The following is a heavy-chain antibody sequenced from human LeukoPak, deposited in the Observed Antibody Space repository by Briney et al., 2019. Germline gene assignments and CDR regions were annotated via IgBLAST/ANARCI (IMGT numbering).Heavy chain of an antibody. J-gene: IGHJ5*02. V-gene: IGHV4-59*08. D-gene: IGHD1-26*01. Sequence: GSLRLSCAASGFTFSTHAMSWIRQPPGKGLEWIGYIYYSGSTNYNPSLKSRVTISVDTSKNQFSLKLSSVTAADTAVYYCARHGRSGGYYTWFDPWGQGTLVSVSS. CDR2: IYYSGST. CDR1: GFTFSTHA. CDR3: ARHGRSGGYYTWFDP.